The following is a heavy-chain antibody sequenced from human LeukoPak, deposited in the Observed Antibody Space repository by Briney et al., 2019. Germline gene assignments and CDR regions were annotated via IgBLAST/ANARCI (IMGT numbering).Heavy chain of an antibody. Sequence: SVKVSCKASGGTFSSYAISWVRQAPGQGLEWMGRIIPIFGIANYAQKFQGRVTITADKSTSTAYMELSSLKSEDTAVYYCARENGSGYYSGYFDYWGQGTLVTVSP. CDR3: ARENGSGYYSGYFDY. CDR2: IIPIFGIA. J-gene: IGHJ4*02. D-gene: IGHD3-22*01. V-gene: IGHV1-69*04. CDR1: GGTFSSYA.